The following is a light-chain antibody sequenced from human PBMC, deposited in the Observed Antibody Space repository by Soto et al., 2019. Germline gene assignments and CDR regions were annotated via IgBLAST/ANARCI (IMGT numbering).Light chain of an antibody. Sequence: DIQMTQSPSTLSASVGDRVTITCRASQSISTWLAWYQQKPGKAPKLLIYKASSLEGGVPSRFSGSGSGTEFNITVSSLQPDDFATYYCQKYNTYPLTFGGGTRLEIK. CDR2: KAS. CDR3: QKYNTYPLT. V-gene: IGKV1-5*03. CDR1: QSISTW. J-gene: IGKJ5*01.